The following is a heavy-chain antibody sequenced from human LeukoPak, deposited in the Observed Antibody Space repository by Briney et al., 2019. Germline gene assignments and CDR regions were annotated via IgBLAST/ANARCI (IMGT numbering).Heavy chain of an antibody. J-gene: IGHJ4*02. V-gene: IGHV3-48*01. D-gene: IGHD3-16*01. CDR3: ATDRNWAFDY. CDR1: GFTLSSYS. Sequence: PGGSLRLSCAASGFTLSSYSMNWVRQAPRQGLEWVSYVTGSSSTISYADSVKGRFTISRDNAGNSLYLQMNSLRAEDTAVYYCATDRNWAFDYWGQGTLVTVSS. CDR2: VTGSSSTI.